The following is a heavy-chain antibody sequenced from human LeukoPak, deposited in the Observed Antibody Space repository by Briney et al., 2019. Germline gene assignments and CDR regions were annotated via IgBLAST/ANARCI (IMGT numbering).Heavy chain of an antibody. CDR2: VDYSGST. Sequence: SETLSLTCTVSGDSISISDYFWGWIRQFPGTGLEWIGSVDYSGSTYYNPSLKSRITISIDTSKKELSLNLRSVTAADTAIYYCARVGGEGYWPYNCFDPWGQGTLVTVSS. CDR3: ARVGGEGYWPYNCFDP. V-gene: IGHV4-39*07. J-gene: IGHJ5*02. D-gene: IGHD1-26*01. CDR1: GDSISISDYF.